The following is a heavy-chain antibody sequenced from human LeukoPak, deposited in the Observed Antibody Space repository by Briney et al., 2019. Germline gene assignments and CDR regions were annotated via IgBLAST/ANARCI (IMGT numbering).Heavy chain of an antibody. CDR2: IDPSDSYT. D-gene: IGHD6-13*01. V-gene: IGHV5-10-1*01. Sequence: GESLRISCKGSGYSFTSYWISWVRRMPGKDLEWMGRIDPSDSYTNYSPSFQGHVTISADKSISTAYLQWSSLKASDTAMYYCATSWESEQLVRYWGQGTLVTVSS. CDR1: GYSFTSYW. J-gene: IGHJ4*02. CDR3: ATSWESEQLVRY.